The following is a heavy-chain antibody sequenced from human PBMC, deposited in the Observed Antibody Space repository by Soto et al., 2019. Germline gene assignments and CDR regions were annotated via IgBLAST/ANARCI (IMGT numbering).Heavy chain of an antibody. J-gene: IGHJ6*02. CDR1: GGSISSSSYY. V-gene: IGHV4-39*01. Sequence: SETLSLTCTVSGGSISSSSYYWGWIRQPPGKGLEWIGSIYYSGSTYYNPSLKSRVTISVDTSKNQFSLKLSSVTAADTAVYYCARSIAAWGYGMAVSGQGTTVLVSS. CDR2: IYYSGST. CDR3: ARSIAAWGYGMAV. D-gene: IGHD6-6*01.